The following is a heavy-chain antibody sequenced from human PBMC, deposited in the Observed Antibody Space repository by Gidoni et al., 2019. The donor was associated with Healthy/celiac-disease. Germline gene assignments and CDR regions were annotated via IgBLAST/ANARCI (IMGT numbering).Heavy chain of an antibody. V-gene: IGHV6-1*01. J-gene: IGHJ1*01. Sequence: GPGLVKPSQTLSLTCPISGDSVSSNSAAWNWIRQSPSRGLEWLGRTYYRSKWYNDYAVSVKSRITINPDTSKNQFSLQLNSVTPEDTAVYYCASSLSDDYGDYVTYFQHWGQGTLVTVSS. CDR3: ASSLSDDYGDYVTYFQH. CDR1: GDSVSSNSAA. CDR2: TYYRSKWYN. D-gene: IGHD4-17*01.